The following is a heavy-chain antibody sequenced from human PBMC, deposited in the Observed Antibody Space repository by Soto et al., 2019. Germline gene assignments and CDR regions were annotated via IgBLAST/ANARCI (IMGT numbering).Heavy chain of an antibody. D-gene: IGHD3-16*01. Sequence: HITLKESGPTLVKPTQTLTLTCIFSGFSFSADGVGVGWIRQPPGKTLEWLALIYWDEDTRYRPSLKSRLTITKDSSKNQVVLTMTNMDPLDTATYYCAHAFGGTSWPNDAFDVWGQGTVVTVSS. CDR1: GFSFSADGVG. CDR2: IYWDEDT. J-gene: IGHJ3*01. CDR3: AHAFGGTSWPNDAFDV. V-gene: IGHV2-5*02.